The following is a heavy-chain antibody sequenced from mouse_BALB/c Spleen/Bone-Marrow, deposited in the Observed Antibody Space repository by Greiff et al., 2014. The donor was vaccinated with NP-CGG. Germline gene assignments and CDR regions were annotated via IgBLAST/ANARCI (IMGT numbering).Heavy chain of an antibody. CDR1: GYAFTNYL. Sequence: VQLQQSGAELVRPGTSVKVSCKASGYAFTNYLIEWVKQRPGQGLEWIGVINPGXXXXXXXXXXXXXXXXXXDKSSSTAYMQLSSLTSXDSAVYFXXXXXXXXXXXXXXTTLTVSS. CDR2: INPGXXXX. J-gene: IGHJ2*01. V-gene: IGHV1-54*01. CDR3: XXXXXXXXX.